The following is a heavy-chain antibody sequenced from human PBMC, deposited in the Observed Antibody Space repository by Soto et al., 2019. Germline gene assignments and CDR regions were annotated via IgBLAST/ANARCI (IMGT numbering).Heavy chain of an antibody. CDR1: AGSISNYY. D-gene: IGHD3-9*01. CDR2: IDFSGIT. V-gene: IGHV4-4*07. J-gene: IGHJ5*02. Sequence: SETLSLTCIVSAGSISNYYWSWIRQPAGKGLEWIGRIDFSGITNYNPSLKSRVTMSIDTSKKQFSLNLSSVTAADTAVYYCARDNSPGLHDILTGYYWFDPWGQGTLVTVSS. CDR3: ARDNSPGLHDILTGYYWFDP.